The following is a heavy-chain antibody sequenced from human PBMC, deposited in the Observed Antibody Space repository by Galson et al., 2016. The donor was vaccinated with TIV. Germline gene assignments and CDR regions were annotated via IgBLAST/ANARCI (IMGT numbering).Heavy chain of an antibody. D-gene: IGHD4-23*01. V-gene: IGHV3-33*01. CDR3: ARAPDYGGNFGGTGETHSYYFHY. Sequence: SLRLSCAASGFTFSSFGMHWVRQAPGKGLEWVALIWYDGTNTYYADSVKGRFTISRDNSKNTLYVQMNSLRAEDTAVYYCARAPDYGGNFGGTGETHSYYFHYWGQGNLVTVSS. J-gene: IGHJ4*02. CDR2: IWYDGTNT. CDR1: GFTFSSFG.